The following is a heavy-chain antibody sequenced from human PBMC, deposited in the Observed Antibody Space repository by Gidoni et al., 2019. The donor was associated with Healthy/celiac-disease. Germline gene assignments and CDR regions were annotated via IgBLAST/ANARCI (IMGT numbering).Heavy chain of an antibody. CDR1: GGSFSGYY. Sequence: QVQLQQWGAGLLKPAETLPLTCAGYGGSFSGYYWSWIRQPPGKGLEWIGEINHRGSTNYNPSLKSRVTISVDTSKNQFSLKLSSVTAADTAVYYCASSDSSCYYLTNCGQGTLVTVSS. D-gene: IGHD3-22*01. J-gene: IGHJ4*02. V-gene: IGHV4-34*01. CDR2: INHRGST. CDR3: ASSDSSCYYLTN.